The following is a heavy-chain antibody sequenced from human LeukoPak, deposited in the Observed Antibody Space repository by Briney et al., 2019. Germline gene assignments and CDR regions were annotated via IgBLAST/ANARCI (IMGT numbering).Heavy chain of an antibody. CDR3: ASSHPLGSNNDYYTPFDY. D-gene: IGHD3-3*01. CDR1: GGSISNYY. CDR2: LYYSGDT. J-gene: IGHJ4*02. V-gene: IGHV4-59*01. Sequence: SETLSLTCSVSGGSISNYYWSWIRQPPGKGLEWIGYLYYSGDTNYNPSLKSRVTISVDTSKNQFPLSLSSVTAADTAVYYCASSHPLGSNNDYYTPFDYWGLGTLVTVSS.